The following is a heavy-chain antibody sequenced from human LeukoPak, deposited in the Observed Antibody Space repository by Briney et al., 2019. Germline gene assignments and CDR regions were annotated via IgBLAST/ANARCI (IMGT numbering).Heavy chain of an antibody. CDR1: GYTFTSYA. D-gene: IGHD5-18*01. V-gene: IGHV7-4-1*02. CDR3: ARGEVDTAMEIYYYYGMDV. J-gene: IGHJ6*02. CDR2: INTNTGNP. Sequence: ASVKVSCRASGYTFTSYAMNWVRQAPGQGLEWMGWINTNTGNPTYAQGFTGRFVFSLDTSVSTAYLQISSLKAEDTAVYYCARGEVDTAMEIYYYYGMDVWGQGTTVTVSS.